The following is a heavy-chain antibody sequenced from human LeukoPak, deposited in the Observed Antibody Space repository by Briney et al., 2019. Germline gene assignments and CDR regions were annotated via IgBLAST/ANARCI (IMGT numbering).Heavy chain of an antibody. Sequence: SETLSLTCTVSGGSISSYYWSWIRQPAGKGLEWIGRIYTSGSTNYNPSLKSRVTMSVDTSKNQFSLKLSSVPAADTAVYYCARDVKAAAGPTRAYYYYYYGMDVWGQGTTVTVSS. D-gene: IGHD6-13*01. CDR1: GGSISSYY. CDR2: IYTSGST. CDR3: ARDVKAAAGPTRAYYYYYYGMDV. V-gene: IGHV4-4*07. J-gene: IGHJ6*02.